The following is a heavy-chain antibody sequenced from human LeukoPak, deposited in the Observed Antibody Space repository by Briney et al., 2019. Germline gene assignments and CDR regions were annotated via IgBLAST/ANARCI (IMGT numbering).Heavy chain of an antibody. V-gene: IGHV5-51*01. CDR3: ARSIEMATNTFDY. Sequence: GESLKISCKGSGYSFASYWIGWVRQMPGKGLEWMGIIYPGDSDTRYSPSFQGQVTISADKSISTAYLQWSSLKASDTAMYYCARSIEMATNTFDYWGQGTLVTVSS. CDR2: IYPGDSDT. D-gene: IGHD5-24*01. J-gene: IGHJ4*02. CDR1: GYSFASYW.